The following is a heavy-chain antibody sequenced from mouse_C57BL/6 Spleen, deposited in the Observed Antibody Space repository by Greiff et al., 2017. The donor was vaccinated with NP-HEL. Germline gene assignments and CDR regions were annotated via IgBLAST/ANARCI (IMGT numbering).Heavy chain of an antibody. D-gene: IGHD2-4*01. Sequence: VQLKESGAELVRPGASVKLSCKASGYTFTDYYINWVKQRPGQGLEWIARIYPGSGNTYYNEKFKGKATLTAEKSSSTAYMQLSSLTSEDSAVYFCAREGYDYEEDYWGQGTTLTVSS. CDR2: IYPGSGNT. J-gene: IGHJ2*01. CDR1: GYTFTDYY. CDR3: AREGYDYEEDY. V-gene: IGHV1-76*01.